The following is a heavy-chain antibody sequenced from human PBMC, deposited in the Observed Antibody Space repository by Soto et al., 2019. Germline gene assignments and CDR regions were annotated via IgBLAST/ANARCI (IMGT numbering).Heavy chain of an antibody. CDR1: GGTFGKSV. D-gene: IGHD3-3*01. V-gene: IGHV1-69*01. CDR2: IIPIFGAT. CDR3: ARGQFYDFWSGYYLDY. Sequence: QVPLVQSGAEMKTPGSSVRVSCKASGGTFGKSVISWVRQAPGQGLEWMGGIIPIFGATHYAQKFQGRVTITADEFTTTAYMGLSSLQSEDTAGYYCARGQFYDFWSGYYLDYWGQGTLVTVSS. J-gene: IGHJ4*02.